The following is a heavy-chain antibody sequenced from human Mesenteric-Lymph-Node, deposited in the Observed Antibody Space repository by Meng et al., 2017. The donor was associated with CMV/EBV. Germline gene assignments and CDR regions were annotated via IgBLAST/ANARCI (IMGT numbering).Heavy chain of an antibody. V-gene: IGHV4-4*02. CDR2: IYHSGST. Sequence: SGGSISSSNWWRWVRQPPGKGLEWIGEIYHSGSTNYNPSLKSRVTISVDKSKNQFSLKLTSVTAADTAVYYCARSPSSGWYMGSVDYWGQGTLVTVSS. D-gene: IGHD6-19*01. J-gene: IGHJ4*02. CDR1: GGSISSSNW. CDR3: ARSPSSGWYMGSVDY.